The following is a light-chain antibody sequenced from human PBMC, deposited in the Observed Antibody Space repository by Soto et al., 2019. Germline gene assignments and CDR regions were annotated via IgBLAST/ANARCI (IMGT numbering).Light chain of an antibody. CDR3: SSYTSSRSLV. CDR2: DVS. CDR1: SGDVGGYDF. V-gene: IGLV2-14*01. Sequence: QSALTQPASVSGSLGQSITISCTGTSGDVGGYDFVSWYQQHPGRAPKLLIWDVSNRPSGVSYRFSASKSGNTASLTISGLQTDDEADYYCSSYTSSRSLVFGTGTKLTVL. J-gene: IGLJ1*01.